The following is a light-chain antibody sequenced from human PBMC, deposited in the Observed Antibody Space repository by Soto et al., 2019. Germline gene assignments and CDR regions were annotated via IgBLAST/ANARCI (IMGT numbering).Light chain of an antibody. CDR3: QQYESSPYT. Sequence: EIALTQSPGTLSLSPGERATLSCRASQSVRSSYLAWYHQKPGQPPRLLIFGASNRATGIPDRFSGSESGTDFTLTISRLEPEDFAVYYCQQYESSPYTFGQGTRLEIK. V-gene: IGKV3-20*01. CDR2: GAS. J-gene: IGKJ2*01. CDR1: QSVRSSY.